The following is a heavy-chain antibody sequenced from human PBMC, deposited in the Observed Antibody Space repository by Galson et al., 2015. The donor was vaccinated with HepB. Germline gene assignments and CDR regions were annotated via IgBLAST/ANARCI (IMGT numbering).Heavy chain of an antibody. V-gene: IGHV5-51*03. CDR2: IYPGDSDT. D-gene: IGHD6-19*01. J-gene: IGHJ5*02. Sequence: QSGAEVKKPGESLKISCKGSGYSFTSYWIGWVRQMPGKGLEWMGIIYPGDSDTRYSPSFQGQVTISADKSISTAYLQWSSLKASDTAMYYYAREDSSGWWGNWFDPWGQGTLVTVSS. CDR3: AREDSSGWWGNWFDP. CDR1: GYSFTSYW.